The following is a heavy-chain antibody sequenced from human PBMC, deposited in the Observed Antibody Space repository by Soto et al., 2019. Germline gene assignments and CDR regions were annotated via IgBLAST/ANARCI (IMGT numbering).Heavy chain of an antibody. V-gene: IGHV4-4*02. J-gene: IGHJ4*02. CDR1: GGSISSSNW. Sequence: PSETLSLTCAVSGGSISSSNWWIWVRQPPGKGLEWIGEIYHSGSTNYNPSLKSRVTISVDKSKNQFSLKLSSVTAADTAAYYCARYYYDSSGYYSRNSTYYFDYWGQGTLVTVSS. D-gene: IGHD3-22*01. CDR2: IYHSGST. CDR3: ARYYYDSSGYYSRNSTYYFDY.